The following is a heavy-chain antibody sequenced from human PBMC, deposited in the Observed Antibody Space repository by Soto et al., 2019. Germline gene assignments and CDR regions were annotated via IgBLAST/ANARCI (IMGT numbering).Heavy chain of an antibody. D-gene: IGHD2-8*01. CDR1: GFTFSSYG. CDR2: IWYDGSNK. Sequence: LRLSCAASGFTFSSYGMHWVRQAPGKGLEWVAVIWYDGSNKYYADSVKGRFTISRDNSKNTLYLQMNSLRAEDTAVYYWARSQPYCTNGVCYSRHGMDVWGQGTTVTVSS. J-gene: IGHJ6*02. V-gene: IGHV3-33*01. CDR3: ARSQPYCTNGVCYSRHGMDV.